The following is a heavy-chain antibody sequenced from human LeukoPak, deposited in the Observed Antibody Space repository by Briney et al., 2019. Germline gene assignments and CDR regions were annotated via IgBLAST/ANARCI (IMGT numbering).Heavy chain of an antibody. CDR1: GGSISSGDYY. D-gene: IGHD3-22*01. Sequence: SQTLSLTCTVSGGSISSGDYYWSWIRQPPGKGLEWIGYIYYSGSTYYNPSLKSRVTISVDTSKNQFSLKLSSVTAADTAVYYCARALSHTMIDQLFDYWGQGTLVTVSS. CDR2: IYYSGST. V-gene: IGHV4-30-4*01. J-gene: IGHJ4*02. CDR3: ARALSHTMIDQLFDY.